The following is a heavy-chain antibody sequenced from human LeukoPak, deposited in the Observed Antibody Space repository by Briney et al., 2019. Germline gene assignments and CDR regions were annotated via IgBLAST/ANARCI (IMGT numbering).Heavy chain of an antibody. Sequence: GASVKVSCKASGYTFTGYYMHWVRQAPGQRLEWMGWINPNSGGTNYAQKFQGRVTMTRDTSISTAYMELSRLRSDDTAVYYCARDHSHYYYMDVWGKGTTVTISS. CDR3: ARDHSHYYYMDV. V-gene: IGHV1-2*02. J-gene: IGHJ6*03. CDR2: INPNSGGT. CDR1: GYTFTGYY. D-gene: IGHD6-13*01.